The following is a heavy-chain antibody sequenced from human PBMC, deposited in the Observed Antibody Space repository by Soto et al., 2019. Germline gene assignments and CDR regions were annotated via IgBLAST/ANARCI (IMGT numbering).Heavy chain of an antibody. D-gene: IGHD6-6*01. CDR1: GVSISNYY. CDR3: RRDFDY. J-gene: IGHJ4*02. Sequence: PSETLSLTCTVSGVSISNYYWSWIRQPAGKGLEWIGRLSTSVNTNYNPSLKSRVTMSLDTSRNQFSLMLNSVTAADTAVYYCRRDFDYWGQGTLVTVSS. CDR2: LSTSVNT. V-gene: IGHV4-4*07.